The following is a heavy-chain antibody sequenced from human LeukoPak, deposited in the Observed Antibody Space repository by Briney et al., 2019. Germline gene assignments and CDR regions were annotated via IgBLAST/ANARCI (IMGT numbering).Heavy chain of an antibody. D-gene: IGHD2-15*01. V-gene: IGHV3-48*04. CDR1: GFIFSNYG. CDR3: ARGTPGYCSDNCYSLDY. Sequence: GGSLRLSCAASGFIFSNYGMNWVRQTPEKGLEWVSFIGISTSIIYYADSVRGRFTISRDNAKNSLYLQLNSLRAEDTAIYYCARGTPGYCSDNCYSLDYWGQGTLVTVSS. J-gene: IGHJ4*02. CDR2: IGISTSII.